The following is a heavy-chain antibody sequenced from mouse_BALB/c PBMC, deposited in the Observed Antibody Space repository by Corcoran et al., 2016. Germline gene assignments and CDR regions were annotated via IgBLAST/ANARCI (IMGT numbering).Heavy chain of an antibody. CDR1: GFNIKDTY. Sequence: EVQLQQSGAELVKPGASVKLSYTASGFNIKDTYMHWVKQRPEQGLEWIGRIDPANGSTKYDPKFQGKATMTADTSSNTVYLHLSSLTSEATAVYYCGRSREGNYVVYWGQGTTLTVSS. CDR2: IDPANGST. J-gene: IGHJ2*01. V-gene: IGHV14-3*02. CDR3: GRSREGNYVVY. D-gene: IGHD2-1*01.